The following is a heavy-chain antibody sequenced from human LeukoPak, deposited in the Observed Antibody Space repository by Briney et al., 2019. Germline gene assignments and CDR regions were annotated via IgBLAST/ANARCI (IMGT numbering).Heavy chain of an antibody. CDR3: ARVVVVATDWFDP. D-gene: IGHD1-26*01. CDR1: GFTFSSYW. Sequence: GGSLRLSCAASGFTFSSYWMNWVRQAPGKGLVWVSRINTDGSSTTYADSVKGRFTISRDNVKNTLYLQMNSLRAEDTAVYYCARVVVVATDWFDPWGQGTLVTVSS. V-gene: IGHV3-74*01. CDR2: INTDGSST. J-gene: IGHJ5*02.